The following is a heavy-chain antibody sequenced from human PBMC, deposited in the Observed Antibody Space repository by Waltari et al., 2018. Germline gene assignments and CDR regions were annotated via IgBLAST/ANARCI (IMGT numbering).Heavy chain of an antibody. J-gene: IGHJ5*02. D-gene: IGHD5-12*01. CDR1: GYSISSGYY. CDR3: ARLSVAGWFDP. CDR2: IYHSGST. Sequence: QVQLQESGPGLVKPSETLSLTCAVSGYSISSGYYWGWIRQPPGKGLEWIGSIYHSGSTYYNPSLKSRVTTSVDTSKNQFSLKLSSVTAADTAVYYCARLSVAGWFDPWGQGTLVTVSS. V-gene: IGHV4-38-2*01.